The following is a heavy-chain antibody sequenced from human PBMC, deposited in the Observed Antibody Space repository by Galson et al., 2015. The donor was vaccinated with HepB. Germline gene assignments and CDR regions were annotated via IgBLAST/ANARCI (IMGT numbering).Heavy chain of an antibody. D-gene: IGHD3-10*01. CDR2: MWYDGNNK. Sequence: SLRLSCAASGFSFSTYGMHWVRQAPGKGLEWVAVMWYDGNNKDYADSVKGRFTISRDNSKNTLYLQVNSLRVEDTALYYCAKVFIGSGSHYDDGFDVWGQGTMVIVS. J-gene: IGHJ3*01. CDR3: AKVFIGSGSHYDDGFDV. V-gene: IGHV3-33*06. CDR1: GFSFSTYG.